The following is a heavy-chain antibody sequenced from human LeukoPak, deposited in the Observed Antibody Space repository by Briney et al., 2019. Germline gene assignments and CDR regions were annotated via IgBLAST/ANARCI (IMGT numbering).Heavy chain of an antibody. J-gene: IGHJ4*02. D-gene: IGHD6-19*01. CDR1: GFTFDDYA. Sequence: GGSLRLSCAASGFTFDDYAMHWVRQAPGKGLEWVSLISGDGGSTYYADSVKGRFTISRDNSKNSLYLQMKSLRTEDTAFYYCSKAAGAAGGLNDYWGQGTLVTVS. CDR3: SKAAGAAGGLNDY. CDR2: ISGDGGST. V-gene: IGHV3-43*02.